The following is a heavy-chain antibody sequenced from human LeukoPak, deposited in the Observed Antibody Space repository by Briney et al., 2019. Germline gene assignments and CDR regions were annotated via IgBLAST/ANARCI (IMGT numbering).Heavy chain of an antibody. D-gene: IGHD3-10*01. CDR1: GGSISSGGYY. J-gene: IGHJ4*02. CDR2: IYYSGST. V-gene: IGHV4-31*03. Sequence: SETLSLTCTVSGGSISSGGYYWSWIRQHPGKGLEWIGYIYYSGSTYYNPSLKSRVTISVDTSKNQFSLKLSSVTAADTAVYYCARVSSLWFGELSSFDYSGQGTLVTVSS. CDR3: ARVSSLWFGELSSFDY.